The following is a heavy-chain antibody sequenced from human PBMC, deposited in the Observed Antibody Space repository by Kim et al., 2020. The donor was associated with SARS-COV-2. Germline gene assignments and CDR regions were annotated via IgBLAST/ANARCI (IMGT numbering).Heavy chain of an antibody. Sequence: GGSLRLSCEASGFTFNNYAMSWIRQAPGTGLEWVSAVSGSGSNTFYADSVKGRFTISRDNSKNTLFLQMNSLRAEDTAVYYCAKDGGGLWTSGWYYFYSWGQGIQVTVSS. D-gene: IGHD6-19*01. CDR3: AKDGGGLWTSGWYYFYS. CDR1: GFTFNNYA. V-gene: IGHV3-23*01. CDR2: VSGSGSNT. J-gene: IGHJ4*02.